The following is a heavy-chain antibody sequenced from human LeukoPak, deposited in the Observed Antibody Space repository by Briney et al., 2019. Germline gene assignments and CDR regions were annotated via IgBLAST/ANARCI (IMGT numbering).Heavy chain of an antibody. CDR3: ARDSHYGDFLFDY. J-gene: IGHJ4*02. D-gene: IGHD4-17*01. V-gene: IGHV3-48*02. Sequence: GGSPRLSCAASGFIFSDYGMSWVRQAPGKGLEWVSYISSSSSTIYYADSVEGRFTISRDNAKNSLYLQMNSLRDEDTAVYYCARDSHYGDFLFDYWGQGTLVTVSS. CDR2: ISSSSSTI. CDR1: GFIFSDYG.